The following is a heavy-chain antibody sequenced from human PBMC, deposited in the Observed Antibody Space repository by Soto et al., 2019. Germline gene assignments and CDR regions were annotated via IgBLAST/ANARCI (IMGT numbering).Heavy chain of an antibody. CDR2: MNPNSGNT. CDR3: ARGPYYDRIGYHLYVDY. CDR1: GYTFTSYD. Sequence: QVQLVQSGAEVKNPGASVKVSCKASGYTFTSYDITWVRQATGQGLEWMAWMNPNSGNTGYAQNCEGRVTLSRDSSISTAYMELSSLGSEDTAMYYCARGPYYDRIGYHLYVDYWGQGTLVTVSS. J-gene: IGHJ4*02. V-gene: IGHV1-8*01. D-gene: IGHD3-22*01.